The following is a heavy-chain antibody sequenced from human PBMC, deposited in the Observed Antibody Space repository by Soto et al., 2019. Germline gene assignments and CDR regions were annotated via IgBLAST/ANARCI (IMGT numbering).Heavy chain of an antibody. J-gene: IGHJ4*02. D-gene: IGHD1-26*01. CDR2: INPSGGST. Sequence: VKFSCKASGYTFTSYYMHWVRQAPGQGLEWMGIINPSGGSTSYAQKFQGRVTMPREKSTTKVYMELSSLRSDDRAVYYSSLGATTIDSWRQGTLVTVSS. CDR3: SLGATTIDS. CDR1: GYTFTSYY. V-gene: IGHV1-46*03.